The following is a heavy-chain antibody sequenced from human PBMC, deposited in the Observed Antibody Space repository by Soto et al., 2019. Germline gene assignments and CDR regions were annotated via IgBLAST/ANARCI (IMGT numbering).Heavy chain of an antibody. V-gene: IGHV4-59*01. CDR2: VYYTGST. CDR1: GVSISGSY. CDR3: ARSVAVPGAHIDY. J-gene: IGHJ4*02. D-gene: IGHD6-19*01. Sequence: SETLSLTCSVSGVSISGSYWSWIRQSPGKGLEWLGYVYYTGSTNYSPSLRSRVSISVDTSKNEFSLRLSSVTAADTAVYFCARSVAVPGAHIDYWGQGTQVTVSS.